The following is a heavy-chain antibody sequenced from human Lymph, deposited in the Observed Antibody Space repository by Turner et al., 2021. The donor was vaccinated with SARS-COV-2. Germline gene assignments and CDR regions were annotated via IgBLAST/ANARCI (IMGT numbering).Heavy chain of an antibody. V-gene: IGHV3-23*01. J-gene: IGHJ4*02. CDR3: AKEGDTAMVNFDY. CDR2: SGGSGGST. Sequence: EVQLLESGGGLVQPGGSLRLPCAACGFTFSSYAMRWVRRERGKGLGWVSASGGSGGSTYYADSVKVRFAISRDNSKITLNLQMNGLRAEDTAVYYCAKEGDTAMVNFDYWGQGTLVTVSS. D-gene: IGHD5-18*01. CDR1: GFTFSSYA.